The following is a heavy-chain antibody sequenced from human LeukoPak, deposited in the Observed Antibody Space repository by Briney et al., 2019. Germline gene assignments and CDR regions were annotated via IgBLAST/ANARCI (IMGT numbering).Heavy chain of an antibody. CDR2: IDYSGST. V-gene: IGHV4-61*01. CDR1: GGSVSSGSYY. Sequence: SETLSLTCTVSGGSVSSGSYYWSWIRQPPGKGLEWIGYIDYSGSTNYNPSLKSRVTISVDTSKNQFSLKLSSVTAADTAVYYCARDKTNWFDPWGQGTLVTVSS. CDR3: ARDKTNWFDP. J-gene: IGHJ5*02.